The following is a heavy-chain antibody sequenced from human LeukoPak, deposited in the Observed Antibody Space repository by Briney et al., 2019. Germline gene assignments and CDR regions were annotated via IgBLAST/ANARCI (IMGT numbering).Heavy chain of an antibody. CDR2: ISGKCGGT. V-gene: IGHV3-23*01. Sequence: GALRLSRAASVCTFSSYAMSSVRPAPSKGLECVSAISGKCGGTYYADSVKGRFTISRNNSKNALYLQMNSLRAEDTAVYYCAKVQYSSGWYAQRPPQPFDYWGQGTLVTVSS. CDR3: AKVQYSSGWYAQRPPQPFDY. CDR1: VCTFSSYA. D-gene: IGHD6-19*01. J-gene: IGHJ4*02.